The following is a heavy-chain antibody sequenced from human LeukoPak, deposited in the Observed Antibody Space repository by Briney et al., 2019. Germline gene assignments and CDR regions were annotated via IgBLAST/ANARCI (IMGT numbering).Heavy chain of an antibody. CDR1: GFTFSSYA. V-gene: IGHV3-23*01. J-gene: IGHJ4*02. Sequence: GGSLRLSCAASGFTFSSYAMSWVRQAPGKGLEWVSAISGSGGSTYYADSVKGRFTISRDNSKNTLYLQMNSLRAEDTAVYYCAKDFAGVVTAIVDYWGQGTLVTVSS. CDR2: ISGSGGST. CDR3: AKDFAGVVTAIVDY. D-gene: IGHD2-21*02.